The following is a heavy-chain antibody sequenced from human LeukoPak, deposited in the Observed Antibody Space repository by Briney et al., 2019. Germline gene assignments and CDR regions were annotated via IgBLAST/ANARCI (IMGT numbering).Heavy chain of an antibody. V-gene: IGHV3-11*06. CDR3: GGVGRYSSSAFDP. Sequence: PGGSLRLSCAASGFTFSDYYMSWIRQAPGKGLEWVSYISSSSSYTNYADSVKGRFTISRDNAKNSLYLQMNSLRAEDTAGYYCGGVGRYSSSAFDPWGQGTLVTVSS. CDR1: GFTFSDYY. D-gene: IGHD6-13*01. CDR2: ISSSSSYT. J-gene: IGHJ5*02.